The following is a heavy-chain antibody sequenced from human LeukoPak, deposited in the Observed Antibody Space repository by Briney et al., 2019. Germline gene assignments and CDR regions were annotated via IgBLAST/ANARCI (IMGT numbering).Heavy chain of an antibody. V-gene: IGHV3-11*01. CDR3: AKVMQWLVTKKGYYYYYYMDV. CDR1: GFTFSDYY. J-gene: IGHJ6*03. CDR2: ISSSGSTI. D-gene: IGHD6-19*01. Sequence: GGSLRLSCAASGFTFSDYYMSWIRQAPGKGLEWVSYISSSGSTIYYADSVKGRFTISRDNAKNTLYLQMNSLRAEDTAVYYCAKVMQWLVTKKGYYYYYYMDVWGKGTTVTISS.